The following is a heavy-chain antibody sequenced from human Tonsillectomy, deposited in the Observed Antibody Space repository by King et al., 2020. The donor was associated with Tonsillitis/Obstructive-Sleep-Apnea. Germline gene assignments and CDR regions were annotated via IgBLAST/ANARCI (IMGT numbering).Heavy chain of an antibody. CDR2: IFYSGST. CDR1: GGSISSYY. J-gene: IGHJ6*03. V-gene: IGHV4-59*01. Sequence: QLQESGPGLVKPSETLSLTCTVSGGSISSYYWSWIRQPPGKGLEWIGYIFYSGSTNYNPSLKSRVTISVDTSKNLFSLKLSSVTAADTAVYYCARDHCSSTSCYGNYYYMDVWGKGTTVTVSS. D-gene: IGHD2-2*01. CDR3: ARDHCSSTSCYGNYYYMDV.